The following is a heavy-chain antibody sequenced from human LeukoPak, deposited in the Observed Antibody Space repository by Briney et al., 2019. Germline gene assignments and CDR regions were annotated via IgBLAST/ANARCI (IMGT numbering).Heavy chain of an antibody. Sequence: RTPETLSLTCTVSGYSITSGYNWAWIRQPPGKVLEGIGRIYHSGSAYYNPSLKSRVTISVDTSKNQFSLKLSSVTAADTAVYYCVRYCRSTTCYTRAVDYWGQGTLVTVSS. J-gene: IGHJ4*02. V-gene: IGHV4-38-2*02. CDR3: VRYCRSTTCYTRAVDY. CDR1: GYSITSGYN. D-gene: IGHD2-2*02. CDR2: IYHSGSA.